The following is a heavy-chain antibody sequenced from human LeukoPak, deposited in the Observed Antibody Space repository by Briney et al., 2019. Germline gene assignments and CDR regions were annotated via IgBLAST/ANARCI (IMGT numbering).Heavy chain of an antibody. CDR3: ARVVAAAGELYYYYMDV. CDR2: MNPNSGNT. J-gene: IGHJ6*03. V-gene: IGHV1-8*03. D-gene: IGHD6-13*01. Sequence: ASVKVSCKASGYTFTSCDINWVRQATGQGLEWMGWMNPNSGNTSYAQKFQGRVTITRNTSISTAYMELSSLRSEDTAVYYCARVVAAAGELYYYYMDVWGKGTTVTVSS. CDR1: GYTFTSCD.